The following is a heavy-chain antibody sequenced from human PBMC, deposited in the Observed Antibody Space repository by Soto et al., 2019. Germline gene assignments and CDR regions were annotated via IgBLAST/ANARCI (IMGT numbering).Heavy chain of an antibody. D-gene: IGHD1-7*01. CDR1: GFDFASYG. V-gene: IGHV1-18*01. CDR3: ARDPNWNYGDY. CDR2: ISAYSGNT. J-gene: IGHJ4*02. Sequence: QIHLVQSGAEVKKPGASVKVSCKTSGFDFASYGFGWVRQAPGQGLEWMGWISAYSGNTKYAQKLQGRVPMTTDTSASTVYMDLRSLRSDDTAVYYCARDPNWNYGDYWGQGTLVTVSS.